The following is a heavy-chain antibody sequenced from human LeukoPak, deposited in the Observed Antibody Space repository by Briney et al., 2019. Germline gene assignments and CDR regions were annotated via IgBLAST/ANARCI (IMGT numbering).Heavy chain of an antibody. D-gene: IGHD2-15*01. CDR1: GYTFTSYG. CDR2: ISAYNGNT. Sequence: ASVKVSCKASGYTFTSYGISWVRQASGQGLEWMGWISAYNGNTNYAQKLQGRVTITRDTSASTAYMELSSLRSEDTAVYYCARTYCSGGSCYSYYYYYGMDVWGQGTTVTVSS. V-gene: IGHV1-18*01. CDR3: ARTYCSGGSCYSYYYYYGMDV. J-gene: IGHJ6*02.